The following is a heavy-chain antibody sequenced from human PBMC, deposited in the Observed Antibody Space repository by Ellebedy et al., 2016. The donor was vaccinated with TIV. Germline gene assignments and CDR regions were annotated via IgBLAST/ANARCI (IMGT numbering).Heavy chain of an antibody. CDR3: ARGYGSGSYYTDY. J-gene: IGHJ4*02. Sequence: GGSLRLSCAASGFTFSSYAMSWVRQAPGKGLEWVSVIYSGGSTYYADSAKGRFTISRDNAKNSLYLQMNSLRAEDTALYYCARGYGSGSYYTDYWGQGTLVTVSS. D-gene: IGHD3-10*01. CDR2: IYSGGST. V-gene: IGHV3-66*01. CDR1: GFTFSSYA.